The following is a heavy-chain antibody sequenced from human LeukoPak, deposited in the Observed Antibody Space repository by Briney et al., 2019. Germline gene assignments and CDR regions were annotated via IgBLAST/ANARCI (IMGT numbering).Heavy chain of an antibody. Sequence: GGSLRLSCAASGFTFSSYWMHWVRQAPGKGLVWVSRINSDGSSTSYADSVKGRFTISRDNAKNTLYLQMNSLRAEDTAVYYCARQGTYGSGSSYWDRYFDYWGQGTLVTVSS. V-gene: IGHV3-74*01. CDR1: GFTFSSYW. D-gene: IGHD3-10*01. CDR2: INSDGSST. CDR3: ARQGTYGSGSSYWDRYFDY. J-gene: IGHJ4*02.